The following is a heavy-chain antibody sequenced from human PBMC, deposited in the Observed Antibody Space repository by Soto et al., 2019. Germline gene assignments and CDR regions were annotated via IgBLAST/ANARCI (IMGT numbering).Heavy chain of an antibody. CDR1: GYSISSSNW. CDR2: IYYSGST. CDR3: ATNRGIAAVGD. J-gene: IGHJ4*02. Sequence: PSETLSLTCAVSGYSISSSNWWGWIRQPPGKGLEWIGYIYYSGSTYYNPSLESRVSMSVDTSKNQSSLKLRSVTAVDTAVYYCATNRGIAAVGDWGQGTLVTVSS. V-gene: IGHV4-28*01. D-gene: IGHD6-13*01.